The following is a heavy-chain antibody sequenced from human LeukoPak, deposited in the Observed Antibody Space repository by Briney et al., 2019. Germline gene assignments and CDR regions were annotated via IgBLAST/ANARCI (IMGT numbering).Heavy chain of an antibody. V-gene: IGHV3-30-3*01. J-gene: IGHJ4*02. D-gene: IGHD5-12*01. CDR1: GFTFSSYA. CDR2: ILYDGGNA. Sequence: QPGRSLRLSCAASGFTFSSYAMHWVRQAPGKGLEWVAVILYDGGNAHYADSVRGRFTISRDNPKNTLWLQMNSLTPDDTAVYYCARGEFSGLDYWGQGTLVAVSS. CDR3: ARGEFSGLDY.